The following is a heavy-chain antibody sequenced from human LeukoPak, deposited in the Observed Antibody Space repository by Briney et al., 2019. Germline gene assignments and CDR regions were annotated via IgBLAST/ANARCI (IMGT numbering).Heavy chain of an antibody. J-gene: IGHJ6*03. CDR1: GFTFSSYA. V-gene: IGHV3-23*01. CDR3: AKDSRLSKNYRSFYYYYYMDV. Sequence: GGSLRLSCAASGFTFSSYAMSWVRQAPGKGLERVSAIRGSGGSTYYADSVKGRFTISRDNSKNTLYLQMNSLRAEDTAVYYCAKDSRLSKNYRSFYYYYYMDVWGKGTTVTVSS. D-gene: IGHD1-7*01. CDR2: IRGSGGST.